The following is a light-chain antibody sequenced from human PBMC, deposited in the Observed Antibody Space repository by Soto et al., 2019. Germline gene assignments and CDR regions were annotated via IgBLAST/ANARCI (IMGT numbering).Light chain of an antibody. CDR1: NIGTKN. V-gene: IGLV3-9*01. J-gene: IGLJ1*01. CDR3: QVWDSSTALYV. CDR2: SDR. Sequence: YELTKPLSVSVALGQTARITCGGNNIGTKNVHWYQQKPGQAPVLVMYSDRNRPSGIPERFSGSNSGNTATLTISRAQAGDEADYYCQVWDSSTALYVFGTGTKVTVL.